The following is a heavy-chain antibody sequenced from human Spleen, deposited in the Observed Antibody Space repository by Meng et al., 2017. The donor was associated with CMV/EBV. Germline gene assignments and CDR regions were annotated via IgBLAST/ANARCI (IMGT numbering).Heavy chain of an antibody. J-gene: IGHJ4*02. Sequence: VELVGSGGGVVEPGRYLRLSCAASGFTFSSYAMHWVRQAPGKGLEWVAVISYDGSNKYYADSVKGRFTISRDNSKNTLYLQMNSLRAEDTVVYYCARRSCFDYWGQGTLVTVSS. CDR1: GFTFSSYA. CDR3: ARRSCFDY. CDR2: ISYDGSNK. V-gene: IGHV3-30-3*01. D-gene: IGHD3-10*01.